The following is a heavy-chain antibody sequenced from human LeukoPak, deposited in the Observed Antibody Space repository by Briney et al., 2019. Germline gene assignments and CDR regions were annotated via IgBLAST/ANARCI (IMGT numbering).Heavy chain of an antibody. D-gene: IGHD3-10*01. V-gene: IGHV3-23*01. CDR2: ISGSGGST. Sequence: GGSLRLSCAASGFTFSSYAMSWVRQAPGKGLEWVSAISGSGGSTYYADSVKGRFTISRDNSKNTLYLQMNSLRAEDTAVYYCAKDQKNLWFGELFPRYWGQGTLVTVSS. CDR1: GFTFSSYA. J-gene: IGHJ4*02. CDR3: AKDQKNLWFGELFPRY.